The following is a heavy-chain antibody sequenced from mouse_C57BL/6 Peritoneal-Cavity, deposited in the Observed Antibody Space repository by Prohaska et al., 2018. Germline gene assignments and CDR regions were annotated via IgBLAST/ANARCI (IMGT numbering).Heavy chain of an antibody. D-gene: IGHD1-1*01. J-gene: IGHJ2*01. V-gene: IGHV1-18*01. CDR3: ARNYGSSYHFDY. Sequence: EVQLQQSGPELVKPGASVKIPCKASGYTFTDYNMDWVKQSHGKSLESIGDINPNNGGTIYNQKFKGKATLTVDKSSSTAYMELRSLTSEDTAVYYCARNYGSSYHFDYWGQGTTLTVSS. CDR2: INPNNGGT. CDR1: GYTFTDYN.